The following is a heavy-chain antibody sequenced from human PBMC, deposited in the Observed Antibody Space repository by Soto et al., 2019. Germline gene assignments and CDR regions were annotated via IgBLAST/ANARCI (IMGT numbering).Heavy chain of an antibody. V-gene: IGHV1-2*04. Sequence: ASVKVSCKASGYTFTGYYMHWVRQAPGQGLEWMGWINPNSGGTNYAQKFQGWVTMTRDTSISTAYMELSRLRSDDTAVYYCARMLSLGSGDAFDIWGQGTMVTVSS. J-gene: IGHJ3*02. CDR1: GYTFTGYY. CDR3: ARMLSLGSGDAFDI. D-gene: IGHD3-10*01. CDR2: INPNSGGT.